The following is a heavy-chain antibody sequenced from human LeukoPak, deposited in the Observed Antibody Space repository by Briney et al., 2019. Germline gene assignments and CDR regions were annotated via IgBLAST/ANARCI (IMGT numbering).Heavy chain of an antibody. Sequence: PGGSLRLSCVASGFTFSSYAMGWVRQAPGKGLEWVSTISNSGGSTYYAGSVKGRFTVSRDSSKNTLFLQMNSLRAEDTAVYYCAKGLSYYDFYGLDVWGQGTTVTVSS. CDR3: AKGLSYYDFYGLDV. CDR1: GFTFSSYA. D-gene: IGHD3-3*01. J-gene: IGHJ6*02. V-gene: IGHV3-23*01. CDR2: ISNSGGST.